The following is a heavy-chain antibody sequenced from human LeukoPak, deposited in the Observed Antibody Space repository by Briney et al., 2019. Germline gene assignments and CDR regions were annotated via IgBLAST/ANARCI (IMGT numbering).Heavy chain of an antibody. Sequence: GESLQISCKGLGYSFSSYWNAWVRPRPGKGLEWMGIIYPGGSETRYDPSFQGQVTISADSSTCTAYLQWSSLRASDTAMYYCARASRDGYNQNFDHWGQGTLVTVSS. CDR3: ARASRDGYNQNFDH. CDR2: IYPGGSET. CDR1: GYSFSSYW. J-gene: IGHJ4*02. D-gene: IGHD5-24*01. V-gene: IGHV5-51*01.